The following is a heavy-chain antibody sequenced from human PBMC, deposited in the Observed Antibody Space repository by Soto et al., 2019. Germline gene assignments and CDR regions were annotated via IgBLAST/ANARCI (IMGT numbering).Heavy chain of an antibody. V-gene: IGHV1-8*01. CDR2: MNPNNGNT. J-gene: IGHJ6*02. D-gene: IGHD3-3*01. Sequence: QVQLVQSGAEVKKPGASVKVSCKASGYTFTSYDINWVRQATGQGLEWMGWMNPNNGNTGYAQKFQGRVTMNRNTSISTAYMELSSLRSEDTAVYYCARQYYDFWSGYNYGMDVWGQGTTVTVSS. CDR3: ARQYYDFWSGYNYGMDV. CDR1: GYTFTSYD.